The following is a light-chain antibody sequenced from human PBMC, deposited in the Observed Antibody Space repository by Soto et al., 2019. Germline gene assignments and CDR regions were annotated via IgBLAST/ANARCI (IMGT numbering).Light chain of an antibody. CDR3: AAWDDSLNGVI. J-gene: IGLJ2*01. Sequence: SVLTQPPSASGTPGQRVTISCSGSSSNIGSKTVNWCQQVPGTATKLLIYNNNQRPSGVPDRFSGSKSGTSASLAISALQSEDEADYYCAAWDDSLNGVIFGGGTKLTVL. CDR2: NNN. V-gene: IGLV1-44*01. CDR1: SSNIGSKT.